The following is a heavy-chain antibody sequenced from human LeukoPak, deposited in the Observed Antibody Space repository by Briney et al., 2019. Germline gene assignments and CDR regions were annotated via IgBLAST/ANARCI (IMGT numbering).Heavy chain of an antibody. J-gene: IGHJ4*02. CDR3: ASTLRSGWYEVDY. Sequence: SETLSLTCTVSGVSISSYYWSWIRQPPGKGLEWIGYIYYSGSTKYNPSLKSRVTISVDTSKSQFSLRLSSVTAADTAVYYCASTLRSGWYEVDYWGQGTLVTVSS. D-gene: IGHD6-19*01. CDR1: GVSISSYY. CDR2: IYYSGST. V-gene: IGHV4-59*08.